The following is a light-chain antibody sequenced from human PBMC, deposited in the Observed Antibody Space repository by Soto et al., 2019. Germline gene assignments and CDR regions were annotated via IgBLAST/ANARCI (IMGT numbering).Light chain of an antibody. CDR3: QSYDSSLSGPR. Sequence: SVLTQPPSVSGAPGQRVTISCTGSSSNIGAGYDVHWYQQLPGTAPKLLIYGNSNRPSGVPDRFSGSKSGTSASLAITGLQAEDEADYYCQSYDSSLSGPRFGGGTKLTVL. CDR2: GNS. V-gene: IGLV1-40*01. J-gene: IGLJ3*02. CDR1: SSNIGAGYD.